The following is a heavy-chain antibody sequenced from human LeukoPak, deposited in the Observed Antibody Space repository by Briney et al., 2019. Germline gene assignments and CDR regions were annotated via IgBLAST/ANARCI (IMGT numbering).Heavy chain of an antibody. Sequence: GGSLRLSCAASGFTFSSYAMHWVRQAPGKGLEWVAVISYDGSNKYYADSVKGRFTISRDNSKNTLYLQMNSLRAEDTAVYYCARHSGSYDALDYWGQGTLVTVSS. J-gene: IGHJ4*02. CDR1: GFTFSSYA. D-gene: IGHD1-26*01. V-gene: IGHV3-30-3*01. CDR2: ISYDGSNK. CDR3: ARHSGSYDALDY.